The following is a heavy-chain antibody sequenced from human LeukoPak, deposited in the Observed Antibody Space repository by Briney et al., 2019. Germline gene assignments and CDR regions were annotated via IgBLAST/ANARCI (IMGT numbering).Heavy chain of an antibody. J-gene: IGHJ4*02. V-gene: IGHV4-38-2*02. CDR1: GYSISSGYY. CDR3: ARDYSSSWYFDY. Sequence: SETLSLTCAVSGYSISSGYYWGWIRQPPGKGLEWIGSIYHSGSTYYNPSLKSRVTISVGTSKNQFSLKLSSVTAADTAVYYCARDYSSSWYFDYWGQGTLVTVSS. D-gene: IGHD6-13*01. CDR2: IYHSGST.